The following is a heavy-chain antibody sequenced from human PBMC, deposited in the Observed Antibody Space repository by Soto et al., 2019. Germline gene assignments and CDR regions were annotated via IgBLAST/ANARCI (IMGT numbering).Heavy chain of an antibody. CDR1: GFTFSSYA. CDR2: ISGSGGST. D-gene: IGHD1-7*01. J-gene: IGHJ5*02. CDR3: AKDKGITGTTFDWFDP. Sequence: GGSLRLSCAASGFTFSSYAMSWVRQAPGKGLEWVSAISGSGGSTYYADSVKGRFTISRDNSKNTLYLQMNSLRAEDTAVYYCAKDKGITGTTFDWFDPWGQGTLVTVSS. V-gene: IGHV3-23*01.